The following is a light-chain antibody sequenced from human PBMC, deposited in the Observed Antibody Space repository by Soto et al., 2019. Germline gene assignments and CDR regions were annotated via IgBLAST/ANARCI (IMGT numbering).Light chain of an antibody. CDR2: AAS. J-gene: IGKJ1*01. Sequence: DIPMTQSPSSLSTSVGDRVTITCRASQSISIYLNWYQQRPGKAPKLLIYAASSLQSGVPSRFSGSGSGTDFTLTISTLQPEDFATYYCQQYESYLTFGQGTKVEMK. CDR3: QQYESYLT. V-gene: IGKV1-39*01. CDR1: QSISIY.